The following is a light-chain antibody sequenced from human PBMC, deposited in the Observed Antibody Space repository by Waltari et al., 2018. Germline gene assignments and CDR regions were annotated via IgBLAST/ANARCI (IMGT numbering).Light chain of an antibody. J-gene: IGKJ4*01. CDR3: QQYYNTPLT. CDR2: DAS. CDR1: QSISSW. Sequence: DIQMTQSPSTLSASVGDRVTIPCRASQSISSWLAWYQQKPGKAPKLLIYDASSLESGVPSRFSGSGSGTEFTLTISSLQAEDVAVYYCQQYYNTPLTFGGGTKVEIK. V-gene: IGKV1-5*01.